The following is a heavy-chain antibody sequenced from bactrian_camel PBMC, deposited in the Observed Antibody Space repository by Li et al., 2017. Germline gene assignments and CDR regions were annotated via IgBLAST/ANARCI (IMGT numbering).Heavy chain of an antibody. D-gene: IGHD4*01. CDR1: GHTATTR. CDR3: AMSFQLPCLGLDERAYDS. Sequence: HVQLVESGGASVQAGESLRLSCVVSGHTATTRRCMAWFRQAPGKERETVASIRTGYPFTSDYHASVEGRFTISQDNAKNAVYLQMDSLQSEDTAMYFCAMSFQLPCLGLDERAYDSWGQGTQVTVS. V-gene: IGHV3S1*01. J-gene: IGHJ6*01. CDR2: IRTGYPFT.